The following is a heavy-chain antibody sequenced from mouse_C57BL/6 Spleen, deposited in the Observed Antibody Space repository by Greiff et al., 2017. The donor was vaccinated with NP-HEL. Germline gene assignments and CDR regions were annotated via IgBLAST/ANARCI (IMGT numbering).Heavy chain of an antibody. V-gene: IGHV1-81*01. D-gene: IGHD1-1*01. Sequence: QQRTGQGLEWIGEIYPRSGNTYYNEKFKGKATLTADKSSSTAYMELRSLTSEDSAVYFCARGGSGFAYWGQGTLVTVSA. CDR3: ARGGSGFAY. CDR2: IYPRSGNT. J-gene: IGHJ3*01.